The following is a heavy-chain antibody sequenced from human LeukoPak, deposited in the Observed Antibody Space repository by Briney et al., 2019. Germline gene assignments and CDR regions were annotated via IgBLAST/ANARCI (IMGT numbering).Heavy chain of an antibody. D-gene: IGHD3-9*01. J-gene: IGHJ6*03. CDR3: AGYDISYYYMDV. CDR2: INHSGST. CDR1: GGSFSGYY. V-gene: IGHV4-34*01. Sequence: SETLSLTCAVYGGSFSGYYWSWIRQPPGKGLEWIGEINHSGSTNYNPSLKGRVTISVDTSKNQFSLKLSSVTAADTAVYYCAGYDISYYYMDVWGKGTTVTISS.